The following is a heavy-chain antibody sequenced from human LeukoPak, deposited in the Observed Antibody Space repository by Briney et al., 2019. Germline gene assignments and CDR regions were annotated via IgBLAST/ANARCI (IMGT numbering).Heavy chain of an antibody. D-gene: IGHD3-22*01. CDR1: PLSVTNYY. CDR2: IYYTGNT. CDR3: AIHASYFYSSPDAY. V-gene: IGHV4-59*08. Sequence: TSETLSLTCAVAPLSVTNYYWSWSRQPPGKGLEWIGYIYYTGNTNYNPSLKSRVTLSLDTSKNQFSLRPNSVTATDTAVYYCAIHASYFYSSPDAYWGHGTLVTVSS. J-gene: IGHJ4*01.